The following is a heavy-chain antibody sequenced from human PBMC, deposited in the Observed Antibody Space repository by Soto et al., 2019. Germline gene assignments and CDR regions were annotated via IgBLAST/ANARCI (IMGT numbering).Heavy chain of an antibody. V-gene: IGHV3-30-3*01. Sequence: PGGSLRLSCAASGFTFSSYAMHWVRQAPGKGLEWVAVISYDGSNKYYADSVKGRFTISRDNSKNTLYLQMNSLRAEDTAVYYCARDQDDLGIAVAGFIVRRKNYYYYGMDVWGQGTTVTVSS. CDR3: ARDQDDLGIAVAGFIVRRKNYYYYGMDV. CDR1: GFTFSSYA. D-gene: IGHD6-19*01. CDR2: ISYDGSNK. J-gene: IGHJ6*02.